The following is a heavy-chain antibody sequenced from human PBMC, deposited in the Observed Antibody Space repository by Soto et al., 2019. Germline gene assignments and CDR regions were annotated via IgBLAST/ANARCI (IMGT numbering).Heavy chain of an antibody. V-gene: IGHV4-59*01. Sequence: QVQLQESGPGLVKPSETLSLTCTVSGGSISSYYWSWIRQPPGKGLEWIGYIYYSGSTNYNPSLRSRVTFSVDTAKSQFVLKLSSVTAADTAVYYCARGRGGWFINQLLNAFDIWGEGTMVTVSS. CDR2: IYYSGST. D-gene: IGHD2-2*01. CDR1: GGSISSYY. J-gene: IGHJ3*02. CDR3: ARGRGGWFINQLLNAFDI.